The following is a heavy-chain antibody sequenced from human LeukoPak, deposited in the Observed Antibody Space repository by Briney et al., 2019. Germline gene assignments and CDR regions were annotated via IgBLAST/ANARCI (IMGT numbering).Heavy chain of an antibody. J-gene: IGHJ5*02. V-gene: IGHV3-48*03. CDR1: GFSFSRYA. CDR3: SPQRTGWFDP. Sequence: GGSLRLSCAASGFSFSRYAMNWVRQAPGKGLEWVSYISSSGSSTNYADCVKGRFTISRDNANDSVYLQMNSLRAEDTVVYYCSPQRTGWFDPWGQGTLVTVSS. D-gene: IGHD6-25*01. CDR2: ISSSGSST.